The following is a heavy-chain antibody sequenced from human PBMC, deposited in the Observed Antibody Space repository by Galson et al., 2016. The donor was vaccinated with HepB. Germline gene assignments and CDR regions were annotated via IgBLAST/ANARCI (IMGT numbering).Heavy chain of an antibody. CDR2: VTYSGST. CDR1: GASISRGSDY. V-gene: IGHV4-31*03. Sequence: TLSLTCTVSGASISRGSDYWTWIRQHPGKGLEWIGYVTYSGSTLYNPSLQSRLTISVDTSKNQFSLNLNSVTAADAAVYYCARIFRSDFDPWGPGILVIVSS. J-gene: IGHJ5*02. CDR3: ARIFRSDFDP.